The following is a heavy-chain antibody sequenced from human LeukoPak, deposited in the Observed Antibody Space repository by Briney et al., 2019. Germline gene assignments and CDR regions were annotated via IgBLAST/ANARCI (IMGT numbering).Heavy chain of an antibody. CDR1: GFTCSSYE. Sequence: SLTRSCAASGFTCSSYEMNWVRQVPGKGLEWVSYISSSGSTIYYADSVKGRFTISRDNAKNSLYLQMNSLRAEDTAVYYCARDGREFDYWGQGTLVTVSS. J-gene: IGHJ4*02. CDR3: ARDGREFDY. V-gene: IGHV3-48*03. D-gene: IGHD1-26*01. CDR2: ISSSGSTI.